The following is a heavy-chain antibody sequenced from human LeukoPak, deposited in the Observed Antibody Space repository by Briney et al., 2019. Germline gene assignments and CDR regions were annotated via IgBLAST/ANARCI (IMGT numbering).Heavy chain of an antibody. D-gene: IGHD3-22*01. J-gene: IGHJ6*02. Sequence: PGGSLRLSCAASGFTFSSYSMNWVRQAPGTGLEWVSSISSSISYIYYADSVKGRFTISRDNAKNSLYLQMNSLRAEDTAVYYCAGYYYDSSGYSSHYYYYGMGVWGQGTTVTVSS. CDR2: ISSSISYI. V-gene: IGHV3-21*01. CDR1: GFTFSSYS. CDR3: AGYYYDSSGYSSHYYYYGMGV.